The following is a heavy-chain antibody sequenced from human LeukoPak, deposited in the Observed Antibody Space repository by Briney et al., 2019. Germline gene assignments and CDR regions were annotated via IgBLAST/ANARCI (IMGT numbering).Heavy chain of an antibody. J-gene: IGHJ6*03. Sequence: ASVKVSCKASGYTFTGYYVHWVRQAPGQGLELMGWINPHSGGTNYAQEFQGRVTMTRDTSISTAYMELSSLRPDDTAVYSCARGVTARGFYYYMDIWGNGTTVTISS. CDR1: GYTFTGYY. V-gene: IGHV1-2*02. CDR3: ARGVTARGFYYYMDI. CDR2: INPHSGGT. D-gene: IGHD2-21*02.